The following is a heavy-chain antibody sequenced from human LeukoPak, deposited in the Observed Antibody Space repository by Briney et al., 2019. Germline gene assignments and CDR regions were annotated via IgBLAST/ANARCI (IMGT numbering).Heavy chain of an antibody. Sequence: SETLSLTCAVYGGSFSGYYWSWIRQPPGKGLEWIGEINHSGSTNYNPSLKSRVTISVGTSKNQFSLKLSSVTAADTAVYYCATGTYGDYFDWGQGTLVTVSS. CDR1: GGSFSGYY. D-gene: IGHD4-17*01. V-gene: IGHV4-34*01. CDR2: INHSGST. CDR3: ATGTYGDYFD. J-gene: IGHJ4*02.